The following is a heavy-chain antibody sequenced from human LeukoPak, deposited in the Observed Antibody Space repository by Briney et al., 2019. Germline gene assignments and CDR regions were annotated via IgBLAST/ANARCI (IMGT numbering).Heavy chain of an antibody. CDR3: ARAHLAHGDLFDY. D-gene: IGHD4-17*01. V-gene: IGHV3-7*04. CDR2: IQQDGSEK. Sequence: PGGSLRLSCAASGFTFSSYWLSWVRQPPGKGLEWVANIQQDGSEKNYVDSVKGRFTISRDNGKNSLYLQMNSLRAEDTAVYYCARAHLAHGDLFDYWGQGTLVTVSS. J-gene: IGHJ4*02. CDR1: GFTFSSYW.